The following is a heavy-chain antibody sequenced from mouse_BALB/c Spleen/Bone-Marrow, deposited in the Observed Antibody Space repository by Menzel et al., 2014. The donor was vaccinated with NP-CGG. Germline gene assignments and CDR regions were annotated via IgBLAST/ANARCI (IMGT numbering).Heavy chain of an antibody. J-gene: IGHJ1*01. Sequence: EVQLQESGGGLVQPGGSRKLSCAASGFTFSSFGMHWVRQAPEKGLEWVAYISSGSSTIYYADTVKGRFTISRDNPKNTLILQMTSLRSEDTAMYYCARWGGYFDVWGAGTTVTVSS. CDR3: ARWGGYFDV. V-gene: IGHV5-17*02. CDR2: ISSGSSTI. CDR1: GFTFSSFG.